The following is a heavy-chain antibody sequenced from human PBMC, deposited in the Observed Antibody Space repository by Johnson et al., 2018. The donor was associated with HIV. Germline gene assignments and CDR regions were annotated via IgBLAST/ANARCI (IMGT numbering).Heavy chain of an antibody. V-gene: IGHV3-66*01. J-gene: IGHJ3*02. CDR1: GFTVSSNY. D-gene: IGHD1-26*01. CDR3: ARADEWELVGRGYAFDI. CDR2: IYSGGST. Sequence: VQLVESGGGLVQPGGSLRLSCAASGFTVSSNYMSWVRQAPGKGLEWVSVIYSGGSTYYADSVKGRFTISRYNSKNTLYLQMGSRRAEDMPVYYCARADEWELVGRGYAFDIWGQGTMVTVSS.